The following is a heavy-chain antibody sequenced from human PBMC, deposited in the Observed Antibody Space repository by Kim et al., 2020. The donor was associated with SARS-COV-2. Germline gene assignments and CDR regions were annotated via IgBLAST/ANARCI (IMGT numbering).Heavy chain of an antibody. CDR1: GVSVSSCCYY. V-gene: IGHV4-39*07. D-gene: IGHD3-22*01. CDR2: VYNSGAT. J-gene: IGHJ4*02. CDR3: FYYDSSGYYYEDC. Sequence: SETLSLTCTVSGVSVSSCCYYWGWMRQSPGKGLEWIGSVYNSGATYYTPSLRSRVTMSLDTSKNQFSLNLSSVTAADTAVYYAFYYDSSGYYYEDCWGQGTLVTVSS.